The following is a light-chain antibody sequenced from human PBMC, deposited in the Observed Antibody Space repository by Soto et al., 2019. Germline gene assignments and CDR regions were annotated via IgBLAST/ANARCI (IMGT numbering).Light chain of an antibody. CDR2: EVT. CDR3: SSYAGNNKLV. J-gene: IGLJ3*02. V-gene: IGLV2-8*01. CDR1: SSDVGDYDY. Sequence: QSALTQPASVSGSPGQSVTISCTGTSSDVGDYDYVSWYQQHPGKAPRLIIYEVTKRPSGVPDRFSGSKSGTTASLTVSGLQAEDEADYYCSSYAGNNKLVFGGGTKLTVL.